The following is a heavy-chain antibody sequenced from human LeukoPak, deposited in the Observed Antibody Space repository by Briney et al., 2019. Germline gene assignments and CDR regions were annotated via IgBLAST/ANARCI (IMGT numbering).Heavy chain of an antibody. D-gene: IGHD2-2*01. Sequence: VQPGGSLKLSCAASGFTFSTYWMHWVRQAPGTGLVWVSLINSDGSSTNYADSVKGRFTISRDNAKNTLYLQMNSLRAEDTAVYYCATDVPAVTIFGYWGQGTLVTVSS. CDR1: GFTFSTYW. CDR3: ATDVPAVTIFGY. J-gene: IGHJ4*02. CDR2: INSDGSST. V-gene: IGHV3-74*01.